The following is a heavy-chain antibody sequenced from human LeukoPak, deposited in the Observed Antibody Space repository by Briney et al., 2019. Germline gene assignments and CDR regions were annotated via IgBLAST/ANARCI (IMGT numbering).Heavy chain of an antibody. Sequence: PGGSLRLSCAASGFTFDDYGMSWVRQAPGRWLECVSGINWNGGSTGCADSVKGRFTISRDNAKNSLYLQINSLRAEDTALYYCARDPPLYDDFWSGYANGVFDIWGQGTMVTVSS. V-gene: IGHV3-20*04. J-gene: IGHJ3*02. D-gene: IGHD3-3*01. CDR1: GFTFDDYG. CDR3: ARDPPLYDDFWSGYANGVFDI. CDR2: INWNGGST.